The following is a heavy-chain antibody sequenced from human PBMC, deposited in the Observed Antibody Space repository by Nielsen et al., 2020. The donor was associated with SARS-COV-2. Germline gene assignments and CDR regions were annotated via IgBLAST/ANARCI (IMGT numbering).Heavy chain of an antibody. D-gene: IGHD2-2*01. CDR1: GFTFSSNW. V-gene: IGHV3-7*03. CDR2: IKQDGSEK. J-gene: IGHJ6*02. Sequence: GESLKISCAASGFTFSSNWMSWIRQAPGKGLEWVANIKQDGSEKYYVDSVKSRFTISRANAKNSLYLQMNSLRAEDTAVYYCARDPVYCSSTSCYYYYGMDVWGQGTTVTVSS. CDR3: ARDPVYCSSTSCYYYYGMDV.